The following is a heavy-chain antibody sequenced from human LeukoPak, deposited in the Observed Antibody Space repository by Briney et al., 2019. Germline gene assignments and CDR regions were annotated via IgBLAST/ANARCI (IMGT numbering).Heavy chain of an antibody. CDR2: ICGSGGST. Sequence: GGSLRLSCAASGFTFSSYAMSWVRQAPGKGLEWVSAICGSGGSTYYADSVKGRFTISRDNSKNTLYLQMNSLRAEDTAVYYCPKGHGQRTVTQTYYFDYWGQGTLVTVSS. J-gene: IGHJ4*02. V-gene: IGHV3-23*01. D-gene: IGHD4-17*01. CDR1: GFTFSSYA. CDR3: PKGHGQRTVTQTYYFDY.